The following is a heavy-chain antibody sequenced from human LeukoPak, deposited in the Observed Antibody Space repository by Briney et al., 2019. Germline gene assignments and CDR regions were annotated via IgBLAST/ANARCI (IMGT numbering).Heavy chain of an antibody. CDR1: GFTFDDYG. V-gene: IGHV3-20*04. CDR2: INWNGGST. Sequence: GGSLRLSCAASGFTFDDYGMSWVRQAPGKGLEWVSGINWNGGSTGYADSVKGRFTISRDNSKNTLYLQMNSLRAEDTAVYYCAKVATAAHYFDYWGQGTLVTVSS. CDR3: AKVATAAHYFDY. J-gene: IGHJ4*02. D-gene: IGHD5-24*01.